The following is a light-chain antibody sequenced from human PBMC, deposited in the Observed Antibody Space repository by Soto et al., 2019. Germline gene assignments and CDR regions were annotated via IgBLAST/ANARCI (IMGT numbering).Light chain of an antibody. J-gene: IGKJ5*01. Sequence: VLTQSPGTLSLSPREKTNLSCRASQNVSSTYLAWYQHKPGQAPRLLIYGPSTRATGIPDRFSGSGSGTDFTLTISRLEPEDFAVYYCQQYGGSPPITFGQGTRLEIK. CDR1: QNVSSTY. CDR3: QQYGGSPPIT. CDR2: GPS. V-gene: IGKV3-20*01.